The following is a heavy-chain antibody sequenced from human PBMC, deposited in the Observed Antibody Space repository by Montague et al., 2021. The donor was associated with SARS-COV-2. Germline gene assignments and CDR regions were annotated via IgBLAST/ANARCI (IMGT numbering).Heavy chain of an antibody. Sequence: SETLSLTCTVSGGSISSSSYYWGWIRQPPGQGLVWIGSIYYSGSTYYNPSLKSRVTISVDTSKNQFSLKLSSVTAADTAVYYCARRFTSDCSGGSCYRGLGFDPWGQGTLVTVSS. CDR2: IYYSGST. D-gene: IGHD2-15*01. V-gene: IGHV4-39*01. J-gene: IGHJ5*02. CDR3: ARRFTSDCSGGSCYRGLGFDP. CDR1: GGSISSSSYY.